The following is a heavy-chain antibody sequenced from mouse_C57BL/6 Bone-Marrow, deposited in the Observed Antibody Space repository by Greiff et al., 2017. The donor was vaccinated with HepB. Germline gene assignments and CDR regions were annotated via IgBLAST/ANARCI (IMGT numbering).Heavy chain of an antibody. CDR2: IHPNSGST. D-gene: IGHD2-5*01. J-gene: IGHJ2*01. CDR1: GYTFTSYW. V-gene: IGHV1-64*01. Sequence: QVQLQQPGAELVKPGASVKLSCKASGYTFTSYWMHWVKQRPGQGLEWIGMIHPNSGSTNYNEKFKSKATLTVDKSSSTAYMQHSSLTSEDSAVYYCARGGIVRSYFDYWGQGTTLTVSS. CDR3: ARGGIVRSYFDY.